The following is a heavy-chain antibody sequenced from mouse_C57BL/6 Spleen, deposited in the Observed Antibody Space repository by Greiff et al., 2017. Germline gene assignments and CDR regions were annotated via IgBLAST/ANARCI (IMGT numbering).Heavy chain of an antibody. J-gene: IGHJ2*01. V-gene: IGHV1-69*01. D-gene: IGHD4-1*01. CDR1: GYTFTSYW. CDR2: IDPSDSYT. CDR3: ARTGLTGTSYFDY. Sequence: QVQLQQPGAELVMPGASVKLSCKASGYTFTSYWMHWVKQRPGQGLEWIGEIDPSDSYTNYNQKFKGKSTLTVDKSSSTAYMQLSSLTSEDSAVYYCARTGLTGTSYFDYWGQGTTLTVSS.